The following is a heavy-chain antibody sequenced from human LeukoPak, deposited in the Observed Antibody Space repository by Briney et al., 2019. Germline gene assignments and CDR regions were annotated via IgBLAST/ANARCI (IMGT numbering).Heavy chain of an antibody. J-gene: IGHJ4*02. Sequence: GGSLRLSCAASGFTFSSYSMNWVRQAPGKGLEWVSSISSSSSYIYYADSVKGRFTISRDNAKNSLYLQMNSLGAEDTAVYYCARDFDSSGYYVPFDYWGQGTLVTVSS. CDR2: ISSSSSYI. CDR3: ARDFDSSGYYVPFDY. V-gene: IGHV3-21*01. D-gene: IGHD3-22*01. CDR1: GFTFSSYS.